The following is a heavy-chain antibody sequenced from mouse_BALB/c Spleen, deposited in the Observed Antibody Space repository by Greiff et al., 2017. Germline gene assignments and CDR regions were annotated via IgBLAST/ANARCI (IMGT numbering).Heavy chain of an antibody. CDR3: ARQLWENFDY. CDR1: GYSITSDYA. V-gene: IGHV3-2*02. CDR2: ISYSGST. Sequence: EVQLQESGPGLVKPSQSLSLTCTVTGYSITSDYAWNWIRQFPGNKLEWMGYISYSGSTSYNPSLKSRISITRDTSKNQFFLQLNSVTTEDTATYYCARQLWENFDYWGQGTTLTVSS. D-gene: IGHD1-1*02. J-gene: IGHJ2*01.